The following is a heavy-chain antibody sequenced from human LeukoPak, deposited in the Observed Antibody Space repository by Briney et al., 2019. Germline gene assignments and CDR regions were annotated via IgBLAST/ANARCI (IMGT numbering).Heavy chain of an antibody. D-gene: IGHD2-15*01. V-gene: IGHV3-23*01. CDR2: ISGSGGST. CDR1: GFTFSSYA. J-gene: IGHJ4*02. Sequence: PGGSLRLSCEASGFTFSSYAMSWVRQAPGKGLEWVSAISGSGGSTYYADSVKGRFTISRDNSKNTLYLQMNSLRAEDTAVYYCAKAPYCSGGSCHQRGYYYFDYWGQGTLVTVSS. CDR3: AKAPYCSGGSCHQRGYYYFDY.